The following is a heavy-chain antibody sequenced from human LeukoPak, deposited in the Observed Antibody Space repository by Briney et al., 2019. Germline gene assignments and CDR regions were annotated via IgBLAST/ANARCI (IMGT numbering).Heavy chain of an antibody. CDR2: ISSNGGSI. CDR1: GFTFSSYA. D-gene: IGHD3-10*01. Sequence: GGSLRLSCVASGFTFSSYAMYWVRQAPGKGLELVSVISSNGGSIYYANSVKGRFTISRDNSQNTLYLQMGSLRAEDMAVYYCSTPHFGFSHMDVWGQGTTVTVSS. J-gene: IGHJ6*02. V-gene: IGHV3-64*01. CDR3: STPHFGFSHMDV.